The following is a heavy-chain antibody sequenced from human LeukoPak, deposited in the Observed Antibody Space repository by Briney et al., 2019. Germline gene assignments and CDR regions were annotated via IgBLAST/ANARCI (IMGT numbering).Heavy chain of an antibody. V-gene: IGHV3-7*01. CDR2: IKQDGSKI. J-gene: IGHJ4*02. CDR1: GFTFSSYW. Sequence: GGSLRLSCAASGFTFSSYWMNWVRQAPGKGLEWVANIKQDGSKIYYVDSVKGRFTISRDNAKNSLYLQMNSLRDEDTAVYYCASSGSYRFDYWGQGTLVTVSS. D-gene: IGHD1-26*01. CDR3: ASSGSYRFDY.